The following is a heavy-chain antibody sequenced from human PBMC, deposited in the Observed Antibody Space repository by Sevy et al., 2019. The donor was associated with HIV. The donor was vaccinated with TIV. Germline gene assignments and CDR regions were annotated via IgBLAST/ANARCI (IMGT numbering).Heavy chain of an antibody. D-gene: IGHD2-2*01. Sequence: SETLSLTCAVYGGSFSGYYWNWIRQPPGKGQEWIGEINHTGSTNYNPSLKSRVTISVDTSKTQVSLKLSSVTAADTAIYYCARAPPIVVVPGAPSWFDPWGQGTLVTVSS. CDR1: GGSFSGYY. CDR3: ARAPPIVVVPGAPSWFDP. V-gene: IGHV4-34*01. CDR2: INHTGST. J-gene: IGHJ5*02.